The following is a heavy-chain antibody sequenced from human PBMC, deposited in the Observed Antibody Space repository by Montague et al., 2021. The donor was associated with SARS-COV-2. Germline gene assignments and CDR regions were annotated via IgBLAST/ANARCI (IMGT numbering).Heavy chain of an antibody. Sequence: SETLSLTCAVSAGSIRDYYWGWIRQPAGKGLEWIGRIYTTGSSDXSPSLQSRVTMSVDTSKNQVSLRLMSVTAADTALYYCARERSYLYWYFDLWGRGTLVTVSS. V-gene: IGHV4-4*07. CDR1: AGSIRDYY. CDR2: IYTTGSS. CDR3: ARERSYLYWYFDL. J-gene: IGHJ2*01.